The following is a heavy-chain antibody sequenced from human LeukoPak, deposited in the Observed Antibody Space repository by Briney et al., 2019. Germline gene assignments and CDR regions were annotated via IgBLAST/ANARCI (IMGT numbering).Heavy chain of an antibody. CDR3: ARGAYYDILTGYPLPDY. CDR1: GGSFSGYY. Sequence: SETLSLTCAVYGGSFSGYYWSWIRQPPGKGLEWIGYIYYSGSTNYNPSLKSRVTISVDTSKNQFSLKLSSVTAADTAVYYCARGAYYDILTGYPLPDYWGQGTLVTVSS. CDR2: IYYSGST. J-gene: IGHJ4*02. V-gene: IGHV4-59*01. D-gene: IGHD3-9*01.